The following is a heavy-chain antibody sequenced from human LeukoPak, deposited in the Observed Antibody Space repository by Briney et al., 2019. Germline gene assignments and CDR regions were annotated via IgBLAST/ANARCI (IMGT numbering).Heavy chain of an antibody. Sequence: GGSLRLSCAASGFTFSSYVMHWVRQAPGKGLEWVAFIRYDGSNKYYADSVKGRFTISRDNSKNTLYLQMNSLRAEDTAVYYCAKDQRGVLMVYASNWFDPWGQGTLVTVSS. CDR2: IRYDGSNK. D-gene: IGHD2-8*01. CDR1: GFTFSSYV. V-gene: IGHV3-30*02. J-gene: IGHJ5*02. CDR3: AKDQRGVLMVYASNWFDP.